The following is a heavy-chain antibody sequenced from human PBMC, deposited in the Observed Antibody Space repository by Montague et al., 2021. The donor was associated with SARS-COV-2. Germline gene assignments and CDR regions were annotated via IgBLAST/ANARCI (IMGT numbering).Heavy chain of an antibody. J-gene: IGHJ6*02. V-gene: IGHV4-59*12. D-gene: IGHD4-17*01. CDR1: GGSISSYC. CDR2: IYYSGST. CDR3: ARSTVTNSPFGFSNKLRSRYNGMDV. Sequence: SETLSLTCTVSGGSISSYCWSWIRQPPGKGLEWIGCIYYSGSTNYNPSLKSRVIIAVDTSKNQVSLKLTSVTAADTAVFYCARSTVTNSPFGFSNKLRSRYNGMDVWGQGTTVTVSS.